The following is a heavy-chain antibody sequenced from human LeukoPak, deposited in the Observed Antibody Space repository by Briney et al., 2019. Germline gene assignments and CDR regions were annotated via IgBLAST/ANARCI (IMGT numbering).Heavy chain of an antibody. D-gene: IGHD3-22*01. Sequence: GGSLRLSCAASGFTFSSYAMSWVRQAPGKGLEWVSAISGSGGSTYYADSVKGRFTISRDNSKNTLYLQMISLRAEDTAVYYCAKEGYYDSSGYQVYWGQGTLVTVSA. J-gene: IGHJ4*02. CDR3: AKEGYYDSSGYQVY. CDR1: GFTFSSYA. V-gene: IGHV3-23*01. CDR2: ISGSGGST.